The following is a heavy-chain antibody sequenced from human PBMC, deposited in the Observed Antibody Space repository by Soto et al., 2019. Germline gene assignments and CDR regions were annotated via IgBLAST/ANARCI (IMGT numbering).Heavy chain of an antibody. CDR2: ISGGAGST. Sequence: PGGSLRLSCAASGFTFSSYAMSWVRQAPGEGLEWVSAISGGAGSTYYADSVKGRFTISRDNSKNTLYLQMNSLRDEDTAVYYCARGYCTTTSCYRTFDPWGQGTLVTVSS. CDR3: ARGYCTTTSCYRTFDP. D-gene: IGHD2-2*02. J-gene: IGHJ5*02. CDR1: GFTFSSYA. V-gene: IGHV3-23*01.